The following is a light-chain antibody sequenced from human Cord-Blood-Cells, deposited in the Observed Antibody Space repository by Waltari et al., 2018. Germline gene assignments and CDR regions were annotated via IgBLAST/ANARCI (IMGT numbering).Light chain of an antibody. CDR2: DVS. Sequence: QSALTQPASVSGSPGQSITISCTGTSSDVCGYNYVSWYQQHPGKAPKLMIYDVSKRPSGVSKRFSGSKSGNTASLTISGLQAEDEADYYCSSYTSSSTFVFGTGTKVTVL. CDR3: SSYTSSSTFV. CDR1: SSDVCGYNY. J-gene: IGLJ1*01. V-gene: IGLV2-14*01.